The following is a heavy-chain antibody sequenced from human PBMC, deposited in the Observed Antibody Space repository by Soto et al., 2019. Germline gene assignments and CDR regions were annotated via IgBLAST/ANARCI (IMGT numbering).Heavy chain of an antibody. Sequence: PSETLSLTCTVSSGSISNYYWSWIRQPPGKGLEWIGYFHYSGNTNYYPSLKSRVTISSDTSKDQFSLKLTSMTAADTAVYYCARGHYDFWSGYFATIDYWGQGTLVTVSS. J-gene: IGHJ4*02. CDR3: ARGHYDFWSGYFATIDY. D-gene: IGHD3-3*01. CDR2: FHYSGNT. V-gene: IGHV4-59*08. CDR1: SGSISNYY.